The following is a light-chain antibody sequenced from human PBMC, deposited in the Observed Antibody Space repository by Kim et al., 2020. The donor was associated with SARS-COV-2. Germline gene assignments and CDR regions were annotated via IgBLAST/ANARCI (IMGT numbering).Light chain of an antibody. V-gene: IGKV4-1*01. CDR1: QSVLYSSNNKNY. Sequence: SATINCKSSQSVLYSSNNKNYLAWYQQKPGQPPKLLIYCASTRESGVPDRFSGRGSGTDFTLTINSLQAEDVAVYYCQQYFSISTFGQGTRLEIK. CDR2: CAS. CDR3: QQYFSIST. J-gene: IGKJ5*01.